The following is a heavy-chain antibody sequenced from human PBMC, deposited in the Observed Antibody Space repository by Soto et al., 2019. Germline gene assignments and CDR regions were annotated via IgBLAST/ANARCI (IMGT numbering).Heavy chain of an antibody. CDR1: GFTFNIYG. CDR2: ISYDGSKE. D-gene: IGHD6-19*01. V-gene: IGHV3-30*18. J-gene: IGHJ6*02. Sequence: QVQLVESGGGVVQPGKCLRLSCAASGFTFNIYGMQWVRQAPGKGLEWVAVISYDGSKEYYGDSVKGRFTISRDNSKNTLYLQMNSLRSEDTAVYYCAKVTDSSGWYPYYYGIDVWGQGTTVTISS. CDR3: AKVTDSSGWYPYYYGIDV.